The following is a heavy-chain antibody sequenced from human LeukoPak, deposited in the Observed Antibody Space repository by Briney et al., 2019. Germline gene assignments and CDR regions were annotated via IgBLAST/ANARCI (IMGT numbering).Heavy chain of an antibody. CDR3: ARDDVLTPFDP. D-gene: IGHD3-9*01. V-gene: IGHV1-8*01. Sequence: ASVKVSCKASGYTFTSYDINWVRQATGQGLEWMGWMTPNDGKTDFAQKFQGRVTMTGDTSVSTAYMELSNLTSDDTAVYYCARDDVLTPFDPWGQGTLVIVSS. CDR2: MTPNDGKT. CDR1: GYTFTSYD. J-gene: IGHJ5*02.